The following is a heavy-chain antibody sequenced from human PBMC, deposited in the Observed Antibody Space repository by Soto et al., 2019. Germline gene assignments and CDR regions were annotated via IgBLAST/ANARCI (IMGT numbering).Heavy chain of an antibody. V-gene: IGHV1-46*03. Sequence: QVQLVQSGAEVKKPGASVKVSCKASGYTFTSYYMHWVRQAPGQGLGWMGIINPSGGSTSYAQKFQGRVTMTRDTSTSTVYMELSSLRSEDTAVYYCARDLRDCTNGVCPPFSWGQGTLVTVSS. J-gene: IGHJ5*02. D-gene: IGHD2-8*01. CDR3: ARDLRDCTNGVCPPFS. CDR2: INPSGGST. CDR1: GYTFTSYY.